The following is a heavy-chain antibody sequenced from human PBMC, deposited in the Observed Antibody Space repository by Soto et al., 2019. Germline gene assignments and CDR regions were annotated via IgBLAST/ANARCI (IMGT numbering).Heavy chain of an antibody. CDR3: AKSLIGWNYYYMDV. J-gene: IGHJ6*03. Sequence: GGSLRLSCAASGFTFSSYAMSWVRQAPGKGLEWVSAISGSGGSTYYADSVKGRFTISRDNSKNTLYLQMNSLRAEDTAVYYCAKSLIGWNYYYMDVWGKGTTVTVSS. V-gene: IGHV3-23*01. CDR1: GFTFSSYA. CDR2: ISGSGGST. D-gene: IGHD3-16*02.